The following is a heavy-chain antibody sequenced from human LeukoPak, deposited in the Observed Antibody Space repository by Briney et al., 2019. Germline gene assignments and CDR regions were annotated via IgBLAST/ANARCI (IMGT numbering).Heavy chain of an antibody. CDR3: AGVNTGRLGELSHYGFDY. Sequence: SETLSLTCTVSGGSISSYYWSWIRQPPGKGLEWIGYIYYSGSTNYNPSLKSRVTISVDTSKNQFSLKLSSVTAADTAVYYCAGVNTGRLGELSHYGFDYWGQGTLVTVSS. D-gene: IGHD3-16*02. J-gene: IGHJ4*02. V-gene: IGHV4-59*01. CDR1: GGSISSYY. CDR2: IYYSGST.